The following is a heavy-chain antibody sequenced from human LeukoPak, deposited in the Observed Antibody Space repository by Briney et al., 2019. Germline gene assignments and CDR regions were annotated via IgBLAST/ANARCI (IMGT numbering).Heavy chain of an antibody. CDR3: AREAGLGYSDY. CDR2: ISTSSSYI. V-gene: IGHV3-21*01. CDR1: GFTFNTYN. D-gene: IGHD5-18*01. Sequence: GGSLRLSCAASGFTFNTYNMNWVRQAPGRGLEWVSSISTSSSYIYYADSVKGRFTVSRDNGKNSMFLQMNSLRAEDTAVYYCAREAGLGYSDYWGQGTLVTVSS. J-gene: IGHJ4*02.